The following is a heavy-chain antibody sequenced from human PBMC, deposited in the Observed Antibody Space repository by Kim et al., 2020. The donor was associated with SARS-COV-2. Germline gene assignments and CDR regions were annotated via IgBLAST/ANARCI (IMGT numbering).Heavy chain of an antibody. V-gene: IGHV4-31*02. Sequence: KSRVTISVDTSKDQFSLKLSSVTAADSAVYYCARVEGITILGVGIIGAFDIWGQGTMVTVSS. CDR3: ARVEGITILGVGIIGAFDI. J-gene: IGHJ3*02. D-gene: IGHD3-3*01.